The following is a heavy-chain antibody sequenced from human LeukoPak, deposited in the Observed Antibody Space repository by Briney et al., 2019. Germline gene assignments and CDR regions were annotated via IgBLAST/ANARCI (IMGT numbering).Heavy chain of an antibody. V-gene: IGHV3-48*04. CDR3: ARDLAPSYYGMDV. D-gene: IGHD2-15*01. CDR2: ISRSSSTI. J-gene: IGHJ6*02. CDR1: GFTFSSYY. Sequence: GGSLRLSCAGSGFTFSSYYMIWVRQAPGKGLEWVSYISRSSSTIYYADSVKGRFTISRDNAKNSLYLQMNSLRAEDTAVYYCARDLAPSYYGMDVWGQGTTVTVSS.